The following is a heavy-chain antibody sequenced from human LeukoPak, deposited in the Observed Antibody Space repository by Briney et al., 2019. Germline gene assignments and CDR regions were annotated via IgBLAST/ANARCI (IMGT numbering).Heavy chain of an antibody. CDR1: GGSFRSRNYL. D-gene: IGHD1/OR15-1a*01. CDR2: ISYSGSA. V-gene: IGHV4-30-4*08. J-gene: IGHJ3*02. CDR3: AREVNIQADSDAFDI. Sequence: PSETLSLXCTVSGGSFRSRNYLWSWIRQTPGEGLEWIGYISYSGSAYYNPSLKSRVTISIDTSNSQFSLRLRSVTAADTAVYYCAREVNIQADSDAFDIWGPGTTVTVSS.